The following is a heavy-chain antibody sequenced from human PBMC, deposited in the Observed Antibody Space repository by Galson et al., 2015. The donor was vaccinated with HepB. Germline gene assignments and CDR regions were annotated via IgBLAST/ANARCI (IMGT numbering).Heavy chain of an antibody. CDR3: ARSRHCSGGRCPNFFDY. Sequence: PALVKPTQTLTLTCTFSGFSLTTTAMRVSWIRQPPGKALEWLARIDWDDDKFYNTSLKTRLTISKDTSKNQVVLTMTNMGPVDTATYYCARSRHCSGGRCPNFFDYWGQGTLVTVSP. J-gene: IGHJ4*03. CDR2: IDWDDDK. D-gene: IGHD2-15*01. V-gene: IGHV2-70*04. CDR1: GFSLTTTAMR.